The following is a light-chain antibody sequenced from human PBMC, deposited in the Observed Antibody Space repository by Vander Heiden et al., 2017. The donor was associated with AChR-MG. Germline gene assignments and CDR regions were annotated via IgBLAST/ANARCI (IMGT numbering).Light chain of an antibody. Sequence: VLTQSPATLSFSPGHRATLSCRASQSVSSYLAWYQQKPGQAARLLIYDASNRATGIPARFSGSGAGTDVTLTISSREPEDVAVDYCQQRSNWPPRTFGGGTKVEIK. CDR1: QSVSSY. V-gene: IGKV3-11*01. CDR3: QQRSNWPPRT. J-gene: IGKJ4*02. CDR2: DAS.